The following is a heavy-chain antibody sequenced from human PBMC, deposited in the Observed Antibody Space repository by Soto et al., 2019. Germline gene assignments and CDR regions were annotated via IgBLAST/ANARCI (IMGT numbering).Heavy chain of an antibody. D-gene: IGHD3-22*01. CDR3: ARDGYYYDSSGYEY. J-gene: IGHJ4*02. Sequence: KFQGRVTITRDTSASTAYMELSSPRSEDTAVYYCARDGYYYDSSGYEYWGQGTLVTVSS. V-gene: IGHV1-3*01.